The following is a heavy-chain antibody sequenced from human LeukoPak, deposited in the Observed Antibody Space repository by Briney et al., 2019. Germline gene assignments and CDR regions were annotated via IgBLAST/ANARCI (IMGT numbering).Heavy chain of an antibody. J-gene: IGHJ5*02. CDR3: ARGRANYYDSSGYYRPDWFDP. CDR1: GFPLDDYA. V-gene: IGHV3-20*04. D-gene: IGHD3-22*01. CDR2: INWNGGST. Sequence: GGSLRLSCAASGFPLDDYAMSWVRQAPGKGLEWVSGINWNGGSTGYADSVKGRFTISRDNAKNSLYLQMSSLRVEDTALYYCARGRANYYDSSGYYRPDWFDPWGQGTLATVSS.